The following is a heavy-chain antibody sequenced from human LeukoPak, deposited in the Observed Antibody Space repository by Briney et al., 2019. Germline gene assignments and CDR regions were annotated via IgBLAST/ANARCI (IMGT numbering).Heavy chain of an antibody. Sequence: SETLSLTCTVSGGSISSGGYYWSWIRQHPGKGLEWIGYIYYSGSTYYNPSLKSRVTTSVDTSKNQFSLKLSSVTAADTAVYYRARVHDYGDHSPWFDPWGQGTLVTVSS. D-gene: IGHD4-17*01. CDR3: ARVHDYGDHSPWFDP. J-gene: IGHJ5*02. V-gene: IGHV4-31*03. CDR1: GGSISSGGYY. CDR2: IYYSGST.